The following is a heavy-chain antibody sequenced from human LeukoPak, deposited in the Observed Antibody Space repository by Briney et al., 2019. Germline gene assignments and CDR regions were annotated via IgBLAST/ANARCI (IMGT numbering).Heavy chain of an antibody. CDR2: IIPIFGTA. V-gene: IGHV1-69*13. J-gene: IGHJ5*02. CDR1: GGTFISYA. D-gene: IGHD3-16*01. Sequence: GASVKVSCKASGGTFISYAISWVRQAPGQGLEWMGGIIPIFGTANYAQKFQGGVTITADESTSPAYMELSSLRSEDTAVYYCAREGRLRMITFGGVSNWFDPWGQGTLVTVSS. CDR3: AREGRLRMITFGGVSNWFDP.